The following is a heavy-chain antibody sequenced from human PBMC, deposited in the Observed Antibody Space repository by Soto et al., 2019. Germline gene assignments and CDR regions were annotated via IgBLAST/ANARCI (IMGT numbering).Heavy chain of an antibody. CDR2: ISIDGTKK. CDR1: GFTFSSCD. CDR3: VKAPGASNGYDFFFSY. V-gene: IGHV3-30*18. D-gene: IGHD5-12*01. J-gene: IGHJ4*02. Sequence: QVQVVQSGGGAVQPGRSLRISCAASGFTFSSCDMHWVRQAPGKGLEWVADISIDGTKKYYADSVKGRFTISRDNPNNMLYLQMDSLRPDDTAVYFCVKAPGASNGYDFFFSYWGQGTPVTV.